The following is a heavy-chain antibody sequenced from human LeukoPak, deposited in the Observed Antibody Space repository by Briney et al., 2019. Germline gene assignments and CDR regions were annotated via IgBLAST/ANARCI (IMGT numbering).Heavy chain of an antibody. V-gene: IGHV4-31*03. CDR2: IYYSGST. J-gene: IGHJ4*02. CDR3: ARMTPPWYYDSSGLLDY. CDR1: GGSISSGGYY. D-gene: IGHD3-22*01. Sequence: SETLSLTCTVSGGSISSGGYYWSWIRQHPGKGLEWIGYIYYSGSTYYNPSLKSRVTISVDTSKNQFSLKLSSVTAADTAVYYCARMTPPWYYDSSGLLDYWGQGTLVTVSS.